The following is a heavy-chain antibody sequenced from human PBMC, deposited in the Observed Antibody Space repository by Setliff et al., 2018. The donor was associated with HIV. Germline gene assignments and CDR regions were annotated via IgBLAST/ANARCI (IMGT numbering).Heavy chain of an antibody. CDR2: ITHRGIT. CDR1: GGSFSGYY. V-gene: IGHV4-34*01. Sequence: VTLSLTCAVYGGSFSGYYWSWIRQPPGKGLEWIGEITHRGITYYNPSLKSRVTISVDTSKNQFSLKLSSVTAADTAVYYCARRGLQAGAGGFDYWGQGTLVTVSS. D-gene: IGHD6-19*01. J-gene: IGHJ4*02. CDR3: ARRGLQAGAGGFDY.